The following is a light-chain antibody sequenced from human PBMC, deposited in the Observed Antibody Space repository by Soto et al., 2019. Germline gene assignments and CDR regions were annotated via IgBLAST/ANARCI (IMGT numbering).Light chain of an antibody. CDR2: DDN. V-gene: IGLV1-51*01. CDR3: VSRDSRPITYV. CDR1: SSNIGGNS. Sequence: QSVLTQPPLGSAAPGQKVTISCSGSSSNIGGNSVSWYQQLPGTAPKLLIYDDNKRPSGIPDRFSGSKSGTSATLGITGFQTGDEADYYCVSRDSRPITYVHATGTKETVL. J-gene: IGLJ1*01.